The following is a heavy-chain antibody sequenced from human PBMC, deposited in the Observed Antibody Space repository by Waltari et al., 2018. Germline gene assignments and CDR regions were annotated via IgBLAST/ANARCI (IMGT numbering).Heavy chain of an antibody. CDR1: GFAFSRHG. Sequence: EEQLVESGGGLVQPGESLRLSCAPSGFAFSRHGMRWVRQAPGRGLVWVSRINRYGGSTIYAESVKGRFTISRDNAKNTLYVQMNLLRAEDTAVYYCARVATKTYSSPVPGRPYYYGMDVWGQGTTVTVSS. D-gene: IGHD6-13*01. CDR2: INRYGGST. V-gene: IGHV3-74*01. J-gene: IGHJ6*02. CDR3: ARVATKTYSSPVPGRPYYYGMDV.